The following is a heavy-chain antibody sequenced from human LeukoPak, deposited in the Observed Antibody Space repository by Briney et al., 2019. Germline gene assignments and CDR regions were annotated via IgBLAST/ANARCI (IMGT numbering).Heavy chain of an antibody. V-gene: IGHV3-23*01. CDR2: ISGSDSST. Sequence: PGGSLRLSCAASGFTFSTYAMSWVRQAPGKGLEWVSSISGSDSSTYYAHSVKGRFPISRDNSKNTLYLQMNSLRADDTALYYCAKDLRGYSSALWGRGTLVTVSS. J-gene: IGHJ4*02. D-gene: IGHD5-12*01. CDR1: GFTFSTYA. CDR3: AKDLRGYSSAL.